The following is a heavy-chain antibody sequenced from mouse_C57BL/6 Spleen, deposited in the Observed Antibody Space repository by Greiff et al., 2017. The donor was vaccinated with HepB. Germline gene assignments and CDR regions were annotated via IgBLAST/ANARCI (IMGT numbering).Heavy chain of an antibody. V-gene: IGHV5-6*02. J-gene: IGHJ4*01. Sequence: DVKLVESGGDLVKPGGSLKLSCAASGFTFSSYGMSWVRQTPDKRLEWVATISSGGSYTYYPDSVKGRFTISRDNAKNTLYLQMSSLKSEDTAMYYCARGGLGYYAMDYWGQGTSVTVSS. CDR3: ARGGLGYYAMDY. D-gene: IGHD4-1*01. CDR2: ISSGGSYT. CDR1: GFTFSSYG.